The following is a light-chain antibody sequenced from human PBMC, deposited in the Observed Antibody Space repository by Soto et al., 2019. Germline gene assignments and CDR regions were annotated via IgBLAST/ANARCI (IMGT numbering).Light chain of an antibody. J-gene: IGLJ3*02. V-gene: IGLV4-69*01. CDR2: LNSDGSH. CDR1: SGHSSYA. CDR3: QTWGTGIQGV. Sequence: QLVLTQSPSASASLGASVKLTCTLSSGHSSYAIAWHQQQPEKGPRYLMKLNSDGSHSKGDGIPDRFSGSSGGAERYLTISSLQSEDEDDYYCQTWGTGIQGVFGGGTKLTVL.